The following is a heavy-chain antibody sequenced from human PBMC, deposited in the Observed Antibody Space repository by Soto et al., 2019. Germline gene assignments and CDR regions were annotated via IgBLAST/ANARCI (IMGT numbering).Heavy chain of an antibody. CDR1: GGSISSSSYY. CDR3: ARSVAVPGAHIDY. J-gene: IGHJ4*02. D-gene: IGHD6-19*01. CDR2: IYYSGST. Sequence: SETLSLTCTVSGGSISSSSYYWGWIRQPPGKGLEWIGSIYYSGSTYYSPSLRSRVSISVDTSKNEFSLRLSSVTAADTAVYFCARSVAVPGAHIDYWGQGTQVTVSS. V-gene: IGHV4-39*07.